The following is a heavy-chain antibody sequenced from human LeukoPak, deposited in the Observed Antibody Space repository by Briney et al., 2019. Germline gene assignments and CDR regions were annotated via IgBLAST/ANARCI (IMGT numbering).Heavy chain of an antibody. CDR1: GFTFSSYS. CDR3: ARDSTAELDY. D-gene: IGHD6-19*01. CDR2: ISSSATYT. V-gene: IGHV3-21*01. Sequence: NTGGSLRLSCVASGFTFSSYSMNWVRQAPGKGLEWVSSISSSATYTYYADSVKGRFTISRDNAKKSVYLQMNSLRADDSALYYCARDSTAELDYWGQGTLVTVSS. J-gene: IGHJ4*02.